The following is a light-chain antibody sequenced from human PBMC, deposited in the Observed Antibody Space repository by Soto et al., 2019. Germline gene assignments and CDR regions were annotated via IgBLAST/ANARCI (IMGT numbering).Light chain of an antibody. Sequence: DIQMTQSPSTLSASVGDRVTITCRASQSISSWLAWYQQKPGKAPKLLIYDASSLESGVPSRFSGSGSGTEFTLTISSLQPDDFATYYCQQYNSYPYTVGQGTKLVIK. V-gene: IGKV1-5*01. CDR2: DAS. J-gene: IGKJ2*01. CDR1: QSISSW. CDR3: QQYNSYPYT.